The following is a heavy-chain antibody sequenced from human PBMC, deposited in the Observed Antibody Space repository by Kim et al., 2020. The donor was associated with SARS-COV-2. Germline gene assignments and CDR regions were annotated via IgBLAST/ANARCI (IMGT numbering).Heavy chain of an antibody. V-gene: IGHV4-39*01. J-gene: IGHJ5*01. CDR2: IYYSGSA. Sequence: SETLSLTCTVSGGSNTSYSYYWGWIRQPPGKGLEWIGSIYYSGSAYSNPSLNSRVTISVDTSQNQFSLKLTSVTAADTAVYYCARNAGGKQWLVLGVRGFDSWGQGTLVTVSS. CDR1: GGSNTSYSYY. D-gene: IGHD6-19*01. CDR3: ARNAGGKQWLVLGVRGFDS.